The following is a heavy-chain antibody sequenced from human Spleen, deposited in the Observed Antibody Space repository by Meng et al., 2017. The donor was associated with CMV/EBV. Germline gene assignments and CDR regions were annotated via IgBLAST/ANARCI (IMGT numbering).Heavy chain of an antibody. CDR3: ARDWRYDFWSATYYYYYGMDV. CDR1: GFTFSSYW. CDR2: INSDGSST. V-gene: IGHV3-74*01. Sequence: GESLKISCAASGFTFSSYWMYWVRQAPGKGLVWVSRINSDGSSTSYADSVKGRFTISRDNAKKTLYLQMNSLRAEDTAVYYCARDWRYDFWSATYYYYYGMDVWGQGTTVTVSS. D-gene: IGHD3-3*01. J-gene: IGHJ6*02.